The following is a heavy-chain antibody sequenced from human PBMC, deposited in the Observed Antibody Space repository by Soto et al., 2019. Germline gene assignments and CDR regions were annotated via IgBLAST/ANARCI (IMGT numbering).Heavy chain of an antibody. V-gene: IGHV3-23*01. Sequence: EVQLLESGGGLVQPGGSLRLSCAASGFTFSSYAMSWVRQAPGKGLEWVSAISGSGGSTYYADSVKGRFTISRDNAKNSLYLQMNSLRAEDTAVYYCARDYPYYDYVWGSYRYFDYWGQGTLVTVCS. D-gene: IGHD3-16*02. CDR2: ISGSGGST. CDR1: GFTFSSYA. J-gene: IGHJ4*02. CDR3: ARDYPYYDYVWGSYRYFDY.